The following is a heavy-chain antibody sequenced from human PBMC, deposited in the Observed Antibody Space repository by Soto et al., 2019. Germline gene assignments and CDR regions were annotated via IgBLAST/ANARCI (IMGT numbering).Heavy chain of an antibody. CDR3: ARGGCRDTSCYAFFYYYYGMDV. CDR2: MNPNSGNT. J-gene: IGHJ6*02. D-gene: IGHD2-2*01. Sequence: ASVKVSCKASGYTFTSYDINWVRQATGQGLEWMGWMNPNSGNTGYAQKFQGRVTMTRNTSISTAYMELSSLRSEDMAVYYCARGGCRDTSCYAFFYYYYGMDVWGQGTTVTVSS. V-gene: IGHV1-8*01. CDR1: GYTFTSYD.